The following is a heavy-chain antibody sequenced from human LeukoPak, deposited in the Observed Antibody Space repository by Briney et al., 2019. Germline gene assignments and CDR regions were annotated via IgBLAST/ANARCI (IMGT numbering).Heavy chain of an antibody. CDR1: GFTSSDYW. J-gene: IGHJ4*02. V-gene: IGHV3-7*01. CDR2: IKPTGSED. CDR3: ARDPSMVRGVADY. Sequence: PGESLRLSCAASGFTSSDYWMSWVRQAPGKGLEWVANIKPTGSEDFYEDSVNGRFPISRDNAKNSLYLQMNSLRAEDTAVYYCARDPSMVRGVADYWGQGTLVTVSS. D-gene: IGHD3-10*01.